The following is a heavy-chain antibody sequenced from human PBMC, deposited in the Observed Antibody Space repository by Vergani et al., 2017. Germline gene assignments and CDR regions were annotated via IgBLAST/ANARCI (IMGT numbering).Heavy chain of an antibody. CDR3: ATKSCGTPGCQIGYFRE. CDR2: ISSSSSYI. CDR1: GFTLSSYS. Sequence: EVQLVESGGGLVKPGGSLRLSCAASGFTLSSYSMNWVRQAPGKGLEWVSSISSSSSYIYYADSVKGRFTISRDNSKSTLYLQMNSLRTEDTAVYYCATKSCGTPGCQIGYFREWGQGTLVTVSS. J-gene: IGHJ1*01. D-gene: IGHD1-1*01. V-gene: IGHV3-21*01.